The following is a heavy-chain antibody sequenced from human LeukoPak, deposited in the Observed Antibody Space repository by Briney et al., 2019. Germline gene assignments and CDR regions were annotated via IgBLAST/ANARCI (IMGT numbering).Heavy chain of an antibody. J-gene: IGHJ4*02. V-gene: IGHV3-30*03. Sequence: GGSLRLSCAASGFTFSSYGMHWVRQAPGKGLEWVAVISYDGSDKYYADSVKGRFTISRDNSKNTLYLQMNSLRVEDTAVYYCTSDTAYWGQGTLVTVSS. D-gene: IGHD4-17*01. CDR1: GFTFSSYG. CDR2: ISYDGSDK. CDR3: TSDTAY.